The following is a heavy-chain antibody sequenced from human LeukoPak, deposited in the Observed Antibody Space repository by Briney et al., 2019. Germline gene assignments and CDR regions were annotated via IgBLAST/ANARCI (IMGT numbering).Heavy chain of an antibody. Sequence: GGSLRLSCGASGFTFSSSAMHWVRQGPGKGLEWVAYIAHHGNNKYYAASMKGRFTISRDNSKGSLYLQMNSLRADDTAVYYCAKDGSWSCTDWGQGTLVRVSS. V-gene: IGHV3-30*02. D-gene: IGHD2-8*02. CDR2: IAHHGNNK. J-gene: IGHJ4*02. CDR3: AKDGSWSCTD. CDR1: GFTFSSSA.